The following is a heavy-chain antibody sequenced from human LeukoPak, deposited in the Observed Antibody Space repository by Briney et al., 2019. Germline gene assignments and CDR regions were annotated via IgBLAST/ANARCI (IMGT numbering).Heavy chain of an antibody. D-gene: IGHD3-9*01. Sequence: GESLKISCKGSGYSFTSYWISWGRQMPGKGLEWMGRIDPSDSYTNYSPSFQGHVTISADKSISTAYLQWSSLKASDTAMYYCASGRYFDLDYWGQGTLVTVSS. V-gene: IGHV5-10-1*01. CDR1: GYSFTSYW. J-gene: IGHJ4*02. CDR3: ASGRYFDLDY. CDR2: IDPSDSYT.